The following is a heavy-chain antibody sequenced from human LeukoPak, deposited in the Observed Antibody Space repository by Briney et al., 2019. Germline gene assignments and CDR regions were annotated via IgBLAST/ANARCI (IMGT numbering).Heavy chain of an antibody. D-gene: IGHD6-19*01. CDR2: IYYSGST. CDR3: ASAGGWAGYFDY. Sequence: SETLSLTCTVSGGSISSGGYYWSWIRQHPGKGLEWIGYIYYSGSTYYNPSLKSRVTISVDTSKNQFSLKLSSVTTVDAIAYYCASAGGWAGYFDYWGQGTLVTVSS. CDR1: GGSISSGGYY. V-gene: IGHV4-31*03. J-gene: IGHJ4*02.